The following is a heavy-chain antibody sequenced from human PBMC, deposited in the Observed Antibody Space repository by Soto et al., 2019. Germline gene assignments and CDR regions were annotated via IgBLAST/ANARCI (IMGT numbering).Heavy chain of an antibody. Sequence: QVQLQQWGAGLLKPSETLSLNCAVYGGSFSGYYWRWIRQPPGNGLACIGEISHSGTTHYNPSFKSRVTIAVETSNNQYSQKLNSVTDADTAVYYCARGQTIAVAGKYFDYWGQGTLVTVSS. J-gene: IGHJ4*02. D-gene: IGHD6-19*01. CDR3: ARGQTIAVAGKYFDY. V-gene: IGHV4-34*01. CDR1: GGSFSGYY. CDR2: ISHSGTT.